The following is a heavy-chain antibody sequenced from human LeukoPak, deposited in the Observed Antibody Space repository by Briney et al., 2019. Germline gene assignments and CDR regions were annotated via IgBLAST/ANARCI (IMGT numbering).Heavy chain of an antibody. CDR2: ISDDGRNK. CDR3: AKDRETTASGTFDF. V-gene: IGHV3-30*18. J-gene: IGHJ4*02. CDR1: GFTFNNYG. D-gene: IGHD6-13*01. Sequence: GGSLRLSCAASGFTFNNYGIHYVRQAPGKGLEWVAVISDDGRNKNYADSVKGRFTISRDSSNNTLYLQMNSLRAEDTGVYFCAKDRETTASGTFDFRGQGTLVTVSS.